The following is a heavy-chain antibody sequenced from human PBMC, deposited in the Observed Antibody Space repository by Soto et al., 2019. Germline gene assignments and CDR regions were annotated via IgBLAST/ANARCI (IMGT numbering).Heavy chain of an antibody. CDR3: ARDQETATWSAFDI. Sequence: PSETLSLTCTVSGGSISSGDYYWSWIRQPPGKGLEWIGYIYYSGSTYYNPSLKSRVTISVDTSKNQSSLKLSSVTAADTAVYYCARDQETATWSAFDIWGQGTMVTVSS. CDR2: IYYSGST. V-gene: IGHV4-30-4*01. D-gene: IGHD2-15*01. CDR1: GGSISSGDYY. J-gene: IGHJ3*02.